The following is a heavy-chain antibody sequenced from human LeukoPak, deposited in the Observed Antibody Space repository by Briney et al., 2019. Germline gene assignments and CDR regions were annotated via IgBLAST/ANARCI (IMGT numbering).Heavy chain of an antibody. D-gene: IGHD4-11*01. J-gene: IGHJ4*02. CDR3: ARASRLHTRGLDY. Sequence: GGSLRLSCAASGFTVSSNYMSWVRQAPGKGLEWVSVIYSGGSTYYADSVKGRFTISRDNSKNTLYLQMNSLRAEDTAVYYCARASRLHTRGLDYWGQGTLVTVSS. V-gene: IGHV3-66*01. CDR2: IYSGGST. CDR1: GFTVSSNY.